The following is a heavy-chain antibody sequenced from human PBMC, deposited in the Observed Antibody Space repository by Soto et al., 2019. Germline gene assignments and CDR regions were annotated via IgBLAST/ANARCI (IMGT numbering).Heavy chain of an antibody. V-gene: IGHV3-21*01. CDR2: ISSSSSYI. D-gene: IGHD1-7*01. J-gene: IGHJ4*02. CDR1: GFTFSSYS. Sequence: EVQLVESGGGLVKPGGSLRLSCAASGFTFSSYSMNWVRQAPGKGLEWVSSISSSSSYIYYADSVKGRFTISRDNAKNCLYLQMNSLRAEDTAVYYCARDSFLTGTSGDYFDYWGQGTLVTVSS. CDR3: ARDSFLTGTSGDYFDY.